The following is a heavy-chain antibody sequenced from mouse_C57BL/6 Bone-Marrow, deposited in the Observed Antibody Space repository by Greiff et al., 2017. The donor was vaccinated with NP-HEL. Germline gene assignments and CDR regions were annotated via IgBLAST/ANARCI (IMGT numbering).Heavy chain of an antibody. CDR2: IDPEDGET. Sequence: VQLQQSGAELVKPGASVKLSCTASGFNIKDYYMHWVKQRTEQGLEWIGRIDPEDGETKYAPKLQGKATKTAATSSNTADLQLSSLTSEDTAVDYCAQIYYEYVLYFDYWGQGTTLTVSS. CDR1: GFNIKDYY. V-gene: IGHV14-2*01. J-gene: IGHJ2*01. CDR3: AQIYYEYVLYFDY. D-gene: IGHD2-4*01.